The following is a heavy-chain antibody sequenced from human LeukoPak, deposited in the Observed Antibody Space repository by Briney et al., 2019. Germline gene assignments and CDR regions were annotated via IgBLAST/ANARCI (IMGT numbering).Heavy chain of an antibody. CDR2: IYSGSST. V-gene: IGHV3-53*04. CDR1: GFTVSSNY. Sequence: GGSLRLSCAASGFTVSSNYMSWVRQAPGKGLEWVSVIYSGSSTYYADSVKGRFTISRHNSKNTLYLQMNSLRAEDTAVYYCARAPPLLGYCSGGSCREGNAFDIWGQGTMVTVSS. J-gene: IGHJ3*02. D-gene: IGHD2-15*01. CDR3: ARAPPLLGYCSGGSCREGNAFDI.